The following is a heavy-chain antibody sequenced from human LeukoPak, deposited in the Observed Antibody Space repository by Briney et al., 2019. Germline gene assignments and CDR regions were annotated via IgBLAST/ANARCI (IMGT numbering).Heavy chain of an antibody. D-gene: IGHD6-6*01. J-gene: IGHJ4*02. Sequence: GGSLRLSCAASGFTFSNYAMNWVRQAPGKGLEWASTFSGSGRNTYYADSVKGRFTISRDDSKNTLYLQMDSLRAEDTAVYYCARDLGIAARPVFDQWGQGTLVTVSS. CDR3: ARDLGIAARPVFDQ. CDR1: GFTFSNYA. CDR2: FSGSGRNT. V-gene: IGHV3-23*01.